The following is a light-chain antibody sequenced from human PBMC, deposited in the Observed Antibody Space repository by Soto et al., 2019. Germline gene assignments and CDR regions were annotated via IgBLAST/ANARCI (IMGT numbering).Light chain of an antibody. Sequence: EIVLTQSPATLSLSPGERATLSCRASQNVSDSLDWCQQKPGQTPRLLIYDASNRATGIPARFSGSGSGTDFTLTIRSLEPEDFEVSFCQHRGGWHPALTFGGGTKVEIK. J-gene: IGKJ4*01. V-gene: IGKV3-11*01. CDR2: DAS. CDR3: QHRGGWHPALT. CDR1: QNVSDS.